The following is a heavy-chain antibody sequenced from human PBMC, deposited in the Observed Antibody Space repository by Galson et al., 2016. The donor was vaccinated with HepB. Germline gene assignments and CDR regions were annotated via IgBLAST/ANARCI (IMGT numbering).Heavy chain of an antibody. CDR2: IDYIGST. Sequence: ETMSLTCIVSGGSISSSSYYWGWIRQHPGKGLECIGNIDYIGSTYYNPSLQSRVTISVDTSKNQFSLRLSSVTAADTALDYCARQLRAARAFDIWGQGTMVTVSS. CDR3: ARQLRAARAFDI. V-gene: IGHV4-39*01. J-gene: IGHJ3*02. CDR1: GGSISSSSYY.